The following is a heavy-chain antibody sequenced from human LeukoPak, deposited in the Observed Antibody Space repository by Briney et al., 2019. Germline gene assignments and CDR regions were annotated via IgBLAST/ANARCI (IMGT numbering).Heavy chain of an antibody. D-gene: IGHD3-10*01. CDR1: GFTFSSYA. J-gene: IGHJ6*03. CDR2: ISGSGTST. CDR3: ARNAAKTRAYYYMDV. Sequence: GGSLRLSCAASGFTFSSYAMSWVRQAPGKGLEWVSSISGSGTSTYYADSVKGRFTISRDNAKNSLYLQMNSLRAEDTALYYCARNAAKTRAYYYMDVWGKGTTVTVSS. V-gene: IGHV3-23*01.